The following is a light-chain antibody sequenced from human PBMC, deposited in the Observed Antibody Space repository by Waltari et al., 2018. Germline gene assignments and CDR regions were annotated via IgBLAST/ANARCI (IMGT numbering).Light chain of an antibody. CDR2: DTS. CDR3: QERSNWTSWT. CDR1: QSVSRY. V-gene: IGKV3-11*01. Sequence: EIVLTQSPATLSLSPGERATLSCRASQSVSRYLAWYQQKSCQAPRLLIYDTSNRATGIAARFSGSGSGTDLILTINSVEAEDFAVDYCQERSNWTSWTFGQGTKVEIK. J-gene: IGKJ1*01.